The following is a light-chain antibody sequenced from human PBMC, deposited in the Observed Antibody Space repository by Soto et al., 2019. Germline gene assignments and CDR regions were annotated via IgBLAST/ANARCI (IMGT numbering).Light chain of an antibody. CDR1: SSNIGSNY. Sequence: QSVLTQPPSASGTPGQRVTISCSGSSSNIGSNYVYWYQQLQGTAPKLLIYRNNQRPSGVPDRFSGSKSGTSASLAISGLRSEDEADYYCAAWDDSLSGRVFGGGTQLTVL. J-gene: IGLJ2*01. CDR2: RNN. V-gene: IGLV1-47*01. CDR3: AAWDDSLSGRV.